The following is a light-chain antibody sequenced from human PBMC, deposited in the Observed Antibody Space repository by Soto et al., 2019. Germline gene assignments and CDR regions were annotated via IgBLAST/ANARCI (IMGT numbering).Light chain of an antibody. CDR2: GAP. Sequence: EIVMTQSPATLSVSPGERATLSCRASQGIKDYVAWFQQKPGQAPRLLIYGAPTRATAIPARFSGSGSGTEFTLSISSLQSEDFAVYYCQQYNTWPRTFGQGTKVDIK. CDR1: QGIKDY. CDR3: QQYNTWPRT. V-gene: IGKV3-15*01. J-gene: IGKJ1*01.